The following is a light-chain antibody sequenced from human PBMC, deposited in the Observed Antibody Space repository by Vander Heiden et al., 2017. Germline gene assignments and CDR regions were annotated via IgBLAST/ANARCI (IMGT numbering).Light chain of an antibody. CDR3: QSYDSSLSGSTV. V-gene: IGLV1-40*01. CDR1: RSNIGAGYD. Sequence: QSVLTQPPSVSGAPGQRVTISCTGSRSNIGAGYDVHWYQQLPGTAPNLLIYGNSNRPSGVPDRFSGSKSGTSASLAITGLQAEDEADYYCQSYDSSLSGSTVFGGGTKLTVL. CDR2: GNS. J-gene: IGLJ2*01.